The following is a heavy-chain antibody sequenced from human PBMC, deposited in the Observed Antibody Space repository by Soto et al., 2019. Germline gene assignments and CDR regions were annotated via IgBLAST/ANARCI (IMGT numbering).Heavy chain of an antibody. CDR2: IYYSGNT. V-gene: IGHV4-39*01. CDR3: ASIAAPGTTHFDF. J-gene: IGHJ4*02. Sequence: PSETLSLTCTVSGGSLGSSGYYWGWIRQSPGKGLEWIGNIYYSGNTFYNPSLKSRVTISVDTSKNQIYLHLSAVTAADTAIFYCASIAAPGTTHFDFWGQGTLVPVSS. CDR1: GGSLGSSGYY. D-gene: IGHD6-13*01.